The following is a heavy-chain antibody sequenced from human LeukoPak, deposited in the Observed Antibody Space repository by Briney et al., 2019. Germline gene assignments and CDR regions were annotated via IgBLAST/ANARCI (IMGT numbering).Heavy chain of an antibody. CDR3: ARDPREYSSSPRGNWFDP. CDR1: GYTFTSYG. Sequence: GASVKVSCKASGYTFTSYGISWVRQAPGRGLEWMGWISAYNGNTNYAQKLQGRVTMTTDTSTSTAYMELRSLRSDDTAVYYCARDPREYSSSPRGNWFDPWGQGTLVTVSS. CDR2: ISAYNGNT. V-gene: IGHV1-18*01. J-gene: IGHJ5*02. D-gene: IGHD6-6*01.